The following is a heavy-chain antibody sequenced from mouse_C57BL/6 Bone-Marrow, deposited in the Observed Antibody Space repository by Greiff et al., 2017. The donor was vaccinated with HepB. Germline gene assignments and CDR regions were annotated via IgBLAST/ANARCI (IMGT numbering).Heavy chain of an antibody. V-gene: IGHV5-17*01. CDR2: ISSGSSTI. D-gene: IGHD1-1*01. J-gene: IGHJ2*01. CDR1: GFTFGDYG. Sequence: EVKLMESGGGLVKPGGSLKLSCAASGFTFGDYGMHWVRQAPEKGLEWVAYISSGSSTIYYADTVKGRFTISRDNAKNTLFLQMTSLRSEDTAMYYCARQDYYGSSYPYFYYWGQGTTLTVSS. CDR3: ARQDYYGSSYPYFYY.